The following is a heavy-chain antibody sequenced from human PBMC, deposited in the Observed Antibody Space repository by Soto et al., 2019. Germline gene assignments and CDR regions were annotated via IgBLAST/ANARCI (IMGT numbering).Heavy chain of an antibody. CDR2: IYYGGST. D-gene: IGHD1-26*01. Sequence: SETLSLTCTVSGGSISSSSYYWGWIRQTPGKGLEWIGYIYYGGSTNYNPSLKSRVTISVDTSKNQFSLKLSSVTAADTAVYYCARDPSIVGAPYYFDYWGQGTLVTVSS. CDR1: GGSISSSSYY. CDR3: ARDPSIVGAPYYFDY. V-gene: IGHV4-39*07. J-gene: IGHJ4*02.